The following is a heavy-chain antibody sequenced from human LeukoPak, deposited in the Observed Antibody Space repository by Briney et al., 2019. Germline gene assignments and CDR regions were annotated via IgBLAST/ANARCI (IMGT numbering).Heavy chain of an antibody. Sequence: SVKVSCKASGGTFSSYAISWVRQAPGQGLEWMGGIIPIFGTANYAQKFQGRVTMTRDTSISTAYMELSRLRSDDTAVYYCARDSPPREGYFDWSQPDYWGQGTLVTVSS. CDR1: GGTFSSYA. CDR3: ARDSPPREGYFDWSQPDY. J-gene: IGHJ4*02. D-gene: IGHD3-9*01. CDR2: IIPIFGTA. V-gene: IGHV1-69*05.